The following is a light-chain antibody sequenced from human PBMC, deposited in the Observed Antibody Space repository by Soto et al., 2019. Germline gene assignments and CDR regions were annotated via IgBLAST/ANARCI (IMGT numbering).Light chain of an antibody. CDR2: VAS. V-gene: IGKV1-9*01. CDR3: QQFHSYPLT. Sequence: DIQVTQSPSSLSASVGDRVTISCRASQGISSYLAWYQQQPGKAPKLLIYVASTLRSGVPSRFSGSGSGTDFTLTISSLQPEDFATYYCQQFHSYPLTFGGGTKVEIK. J-gene: IGKJ4*01. CDR1: QGISSY.